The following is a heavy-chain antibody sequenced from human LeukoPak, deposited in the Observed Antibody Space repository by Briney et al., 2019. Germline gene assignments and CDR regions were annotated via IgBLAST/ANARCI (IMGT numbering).Heavy chain of an antibody. D-gene: IGHD3-3*01. V-gene: IGHV4-59*12. Sequence: KTSETLSLTCTVSGGSISSYYWSWIRQPPGKGLEWIGYIYYSGSTNYSPSLKSRVTISIDTSKNQFSLKLSSVTAADTAVYYCARVSYDFWSGRKYYYGMDVWGQGTTVTVSS. J-gene: IGHJ6*02. CDR1: GGSISSYY. CDR3: ARVSYDFWSGRKYYYGMDV. CDR2: IYYSGST.